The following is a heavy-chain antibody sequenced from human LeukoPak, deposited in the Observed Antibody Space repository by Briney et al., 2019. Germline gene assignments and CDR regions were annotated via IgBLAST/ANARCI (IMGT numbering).Heavy chain of an antibody. J-gene: IGHJ3*02. CDR3: ARSYSGEDAFDI. CDR2: DYYSGST. CDR1: GGSISSYY. Sequence: SETLSLTCTVSGGSISSYYWNWIRQPPGKGLEWIGYDYYSGSTNYNPSLKSRVTISLDTSRNQFSLKLSSVAAADTAVYYCARSYSGEDAFDIWGQGTMVTVSS. V-gene: IGHV4-59*01. D-gene: IGHD4-11*01.